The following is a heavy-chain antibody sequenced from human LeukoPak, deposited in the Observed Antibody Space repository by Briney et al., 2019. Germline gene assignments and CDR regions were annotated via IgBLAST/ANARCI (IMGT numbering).Heavy chain of an antibody. CDR1: GFTFSSYS. V-gene: IGHV3-23*01. Sequence: GGSLRLSCAASGFTFSSYSMSWVRQAPGKGLEWVSAISGSGGSTYYADSVKGRFTISRDNSKNTLYLQMNSLRAEDTAVYYCAKSGVEEWLVQTDGCYYFEYWGQGTLVTVSS. D-gene: IGHD6-19*01. J-gene: IGHJ4*02. CDR3: AKSGVEEWLVQTDGCYYFEY. CDR2: ISGSGGST.